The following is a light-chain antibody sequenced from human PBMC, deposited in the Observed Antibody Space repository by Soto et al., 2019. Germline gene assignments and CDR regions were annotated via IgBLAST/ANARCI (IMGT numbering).Light chain of an antibody. CDR3: SSYVGTTSYA. V-gene: IGLV2-8*01. CDR1: SSDVGGYNY. CDR2: EVY. Sequence: QSVLTQPPSASGSPGQSVTISCTGTSSDVGGYNYVSWYQHHPGKAPKLIIYEVYKRPSGVPDRFSGSKSGNTAALTVSGLQVEDEADYYCSSYVGTTSYAFGTGTKVTVL. J-gene: IGLJ1*01.